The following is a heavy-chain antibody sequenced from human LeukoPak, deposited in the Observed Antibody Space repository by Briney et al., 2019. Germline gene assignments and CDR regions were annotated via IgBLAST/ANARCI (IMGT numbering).Heavy chain of an antibody. D-gene: IGHD5-12*01. CDR3: ARRRGYSGYDFWFDP. CDR2: IYPGDSGT. V-gene: IGHV5-51*01. CDR1: GYIFSNYW. Sequence: GESLKISCKGSGYIFSNYWIGWVRQMPGKGLEWMGIIYPGDSGTKYSPSFQGQVTISADKSINTAYLQWSSLQASDAAMYYCARRRGYSGYDFWFDPWGQGTLVTVSS. J-gene: IGHJ5*02.